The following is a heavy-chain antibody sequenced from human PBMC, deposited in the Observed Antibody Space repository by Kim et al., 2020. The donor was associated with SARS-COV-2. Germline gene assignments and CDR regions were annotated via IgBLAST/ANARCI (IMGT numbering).Heavy chain of an antibody. CDR3: ARDLTVTTVWFISGHYYYYGMDV. V-gene: IGHV3-33*01. J-gene: IGHJ6*02. D-gene: IGHD4-17*01. CDR2: IWYDGSNK. CDR1: GFTFSSYG. Sequence: GGSLRLSCAASGFTFSSYGMHWVRQAPGKGLEWVAVIWYDGSNKYYADSVKGRFTIPRDNSKNTLYLQMNSLRAEDTAVYYCARDLTVTTVWFISGHYYYYGMDVWGQGTTVTVSS.